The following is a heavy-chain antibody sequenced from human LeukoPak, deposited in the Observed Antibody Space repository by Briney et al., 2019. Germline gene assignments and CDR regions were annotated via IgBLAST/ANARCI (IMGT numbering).Heavy chain of an antibody. V-gene: IGHV1-2*02. CDR1: GYTFTGYY. D-gene: IGHD3-10*01. CDR3: ARVSVQYYYGSGSYYNVYFDY. J-gene: IGHJ4*02. CDR2: INPNSGGT. Sequence: DSVKVSCKASGYTFTGYYMHWVRQAPGQGLEWMGWINPNSGGTNYAQKFQGRVTMTRDTSISTAYMELSRLRSDDTAVYYCARVSVQYYYGSGSYYNVYFDYWGQGTLATVSS.